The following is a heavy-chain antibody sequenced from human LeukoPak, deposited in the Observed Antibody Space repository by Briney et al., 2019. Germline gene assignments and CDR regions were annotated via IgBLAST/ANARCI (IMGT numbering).Heavy chain of an antibody. CDR1: GFTFSSYA. D-gene: IGHD1-1*01. V-gene: IGHV3-30*04. CDR3: VKEAGTD. Sequence: GGSLRLSCAASGFTFSSYAMHWVRQAPGKGLEWVAVISYDGSNKYYADSVKGRFTISRDNAKNSLYLQMNSLRADDTAVYYCVKEAGTDWGQGTLVTVSS. J-gene: IGHJ4*02. CDR2: ISYDGSNK.